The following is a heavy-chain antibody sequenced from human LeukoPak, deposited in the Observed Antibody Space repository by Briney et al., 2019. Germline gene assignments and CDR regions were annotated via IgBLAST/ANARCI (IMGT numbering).Heavy chain of an antibody. CDR2: IRYDGSNK. CDR1: GFTFSSYG. D-gene: IGHD6-19*01. Sequence: PGGSLRLSCAASGFTFSSYGMHWVRQAPGKGLEWVAFIRYDGSNKYYADSAKGRFTISRDNSKNMLYLQMNSLRPEDTAVYYCARGGKKALAGTRSPQYFQHWGQGTLVTVSS. CDR3: ARGGKKALAGTRSPQYFQH. J-gene: IGHJ1*01. V-gene: IGHV3-30*02.